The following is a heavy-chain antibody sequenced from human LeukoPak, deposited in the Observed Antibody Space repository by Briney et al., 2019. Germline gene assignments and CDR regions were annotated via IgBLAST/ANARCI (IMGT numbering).Heavy chain of an antibody. D-gene: IGHD4-23*01. CDR3: ARRGGNPLGAFDI. Sequence: SETLSLTCTVSGGSISSYYWSWIRQPPGKGLEWIGYIYYSGSTNYNPSLKSRVTISVDTSKNQFSLKLTSVTAADTAMYYCARRGGNPLGAFDIWGQGTMVTVSS. V-gene: IGHV4-59*01. CDR2: IYYSGST. J-gene: IGHJ3*02. CDR1: GGSISSYY.